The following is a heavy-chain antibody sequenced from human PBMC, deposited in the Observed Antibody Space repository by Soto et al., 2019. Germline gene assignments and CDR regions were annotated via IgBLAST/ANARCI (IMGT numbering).Heavy chain of an antibody. CDR2: ISSSSSTI. D-gene: IGHD3-10*01. CDR1: GFTFSSYS. J-gene: IGHJ4*02. CDR3: ARFPLGHGSGTRPRPSDY. Sequence: GGSLRLSCAASGFTFSSYSMNWVRQAPGKGLEWVSYISSSSSTIYYADSVKGRFTISRDNAKNSLYLQMNSLRDEDTAVYYCARFPLGHGSGTRPRPSDYWGQGTLVTVSS. V-gene: IGHV3-48*02.